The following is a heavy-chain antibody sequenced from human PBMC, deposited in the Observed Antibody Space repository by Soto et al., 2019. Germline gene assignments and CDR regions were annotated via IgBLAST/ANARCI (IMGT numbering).Heavy chain of an antibody. CDR3: ARFGLSGYSGYEPPYYYYMDV. CDR1: GGSFSGYY. V-gene: IGHV4-34*01. CDR2: INHSGST. D-gene: IGHD5-12*01. Sequence: SSETLSLTCAVYGGSFSGYYWSWIRQPPGKGLEWIGEINHSGSTNYNPSLKSRVTISVDTSKNQFSLKLSSVTAADTAVYYCARFGLSGYSGYEPPYYYYMDVWGKGTTVTVS. J-gene: IGHJ6*03.